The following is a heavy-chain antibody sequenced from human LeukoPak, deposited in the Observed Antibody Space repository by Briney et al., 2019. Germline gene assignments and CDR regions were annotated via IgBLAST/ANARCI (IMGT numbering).Heavy chain of an antibody. CDR2: IYNSCAT. V-gene: IGHV3-53*01. CDR1: GFTVSSNY. D-gene: IGHD6-19*01. CDR3: ARSIRDNSGWTLFDY. J-gene: IGHJ4*02. Sequence: LRLSXAASGFTVSSNYMSWVRQAPGKGLECVSFIYNSCATNYSDSVNGRFPISRDNSKNTLYLKMNNLRAEDTAVYFCARSIRDNSGWTLFDYWGQX.